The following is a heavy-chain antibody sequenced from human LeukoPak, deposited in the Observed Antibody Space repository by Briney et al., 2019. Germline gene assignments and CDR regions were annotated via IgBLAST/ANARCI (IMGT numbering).Heavy chain of an antibody. D-gene: IGHD3-22*01. J-gene: IGHJ4*02. CDR1: GGSISSYY. Sequence: SETLSLTCTVSGGSISSYYWSWIRQPPGKGLEWIGYIYYSGSTNYNPSLKSRVTISVDTSKNQFSLKLSSVTAADTAVYYCARDHDSSGYWALDYWGQGTLVTVSS. CDR2: IYYSGST. V-gene: IGHV4-59*01. CDR3: ARDHDSSGYWALDY.